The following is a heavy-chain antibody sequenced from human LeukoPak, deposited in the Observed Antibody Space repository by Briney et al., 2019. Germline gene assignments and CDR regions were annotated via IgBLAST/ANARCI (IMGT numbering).Heavy chain of an antibody. CDR1: GGSFSGYY. Sequence: SETLSLTCAVYGGSFSGYYWSWIRQPPGKGLEWIGEINHSGSTNYNPSLKSRVTISVDTSKYQFSLKLSSVTAADTAVYYCARSPGIAAAMDYWGQGTLVTVSS. V-gene: IGHV4-34*01. J-gene: IGHJ4*02. CDR3: ARSPGIAAAMDY. CDR2: INHSGST. D-gene: IGHD6-13*01.